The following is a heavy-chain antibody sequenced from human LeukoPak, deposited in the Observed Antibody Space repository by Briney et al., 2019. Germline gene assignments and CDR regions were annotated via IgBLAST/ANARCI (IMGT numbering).Heavy chain of an antibody. CDR2: ISSSSSYI. D-gene: IGHD3-22*01. V-gene: IGHV3-21*01. Sequence: GGSLRLSCAASGFTFSSYSMNWVRQAPGKGLEWVSSISSSSSYIYYADSVKGRFTISRDNAKNSLYLQMNSLRAEDTAVYYCARAKSYYYDSSGPRGAFDIWGQGTMVTVSS. CDR1: GFTFSSYS. J-gene: IGHJ3*02. CDR3: ARAKSYYYDSSGPRGAFDI.